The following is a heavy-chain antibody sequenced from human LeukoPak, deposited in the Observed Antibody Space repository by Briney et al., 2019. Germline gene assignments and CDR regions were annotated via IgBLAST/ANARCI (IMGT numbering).Heavy chain of an antibody. CDR3: ARSHVNIVVVPAAIFDY. V-gene: IGHV4-38-2*02. CDR1: GYSISNAYY. CDR2: IYHSGTI. D-gene: IGHD2-2*01. J-gene: IGHJ4*02. Sequence: SETLSLTCTVSGYSISNAYYWGWIRQSPGRGLEWIGSIYHSGTIYYNPSLKSRVTISVDTSKNQFSLKLSSVTAADTAVYYCARSHVNIVVVPAAIFDYWGQGTLVTVSS.